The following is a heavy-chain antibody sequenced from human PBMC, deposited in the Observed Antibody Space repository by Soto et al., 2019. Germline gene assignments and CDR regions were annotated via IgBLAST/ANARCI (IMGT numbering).Heavy chain of an antibody. CDR3: ARELSGSWYNWFDP. J-gene: IGHJ5*02. V-gene: IGHV3-53*01. CDR1: GFSVSSNS. D-gene: IGHD6-13*01. Sequence: GGSLRLSCAASGFSVSSNSMNWVRQAPGKGLEWVPVIHSEVTTDFSDSVKGRFIISRDNSKNMLYLQMNSLSTEDTAIYYCARELSGSWYNWFDPWVQGTLVTVSA. CDR2: IHSEVTT.